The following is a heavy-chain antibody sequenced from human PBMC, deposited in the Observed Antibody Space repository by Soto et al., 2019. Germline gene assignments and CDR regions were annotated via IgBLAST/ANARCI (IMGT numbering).Heavy chain of an antibody. CDR1: GYDFTNYW. D-gene: IGHD6-13*01. Sequence: PGESLKISCKASGYDFTNYWIAWVRQAPGRGREWMGMIYPGDSDIRYNPSFRGRVTISADKSITSAFVQWGSLKASDSATYYCARFRAPRRQLISMSFHLWGLGTLVTVSS. V-gene: IGHV5-51*01. CDR3: ARFRAPRRQLISMSFHL. J-gene: IGHJ4*03. CDR2: IYPGDSDI.